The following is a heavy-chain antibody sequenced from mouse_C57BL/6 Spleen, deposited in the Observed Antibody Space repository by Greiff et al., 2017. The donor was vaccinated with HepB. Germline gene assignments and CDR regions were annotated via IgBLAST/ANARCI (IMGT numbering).Heavy chain of an antibody. Sequence: VQGVESGPELVKPGASVKISCKASGYAFSSSWMNWVKQRPGKGLEWIGRIYPGDGDTNYNGKFKGKATLTADKSSSTAYMQLSSLTSEDSAVYFCAAGYEDFDYWGQGTTLTVSS. J-gene: IGHJ2*01. V-gene: IGHV1-82*01. D-gene: IGHD2-2*01. CDR2: IYPGDGDT. CDR3: AAGYEDFDY. CDR1: GYAFSSSW.